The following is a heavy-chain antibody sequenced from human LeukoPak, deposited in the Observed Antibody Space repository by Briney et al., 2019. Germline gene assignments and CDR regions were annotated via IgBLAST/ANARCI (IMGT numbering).Heavy chain of an antibody. V-gene: IGHV3-30*18. Sequence: GKSLRLSCAASGFTFSSYGMHWVRQAPGKGLEWVAVISYDGSNKYYADSLKGRFTISRDNSKNTLYLQMNSLRAEDTAVCYCAKDQYSSGGRYYYYGMDVWGQGTTVTVSS. CDR3: AKDQYSSGGRYYYYGMDV. J-gene: IGHJ6*02. CDR1: GFTFSSYG. CDR2: ISYDGSNK. D-gene: IGHD6-19*01.